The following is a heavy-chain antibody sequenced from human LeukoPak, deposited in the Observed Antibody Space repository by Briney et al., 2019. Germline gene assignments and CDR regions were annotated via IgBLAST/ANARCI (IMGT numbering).Heavy chain of an antibody. D-gene: IGHD6-19*01. J-gene: IGHJ4*02. Sequence: ASVKVSCKASGGTFSSYAISWVRQAPGQGLEWMGGIIPIFGTANYAQKFQGRVTITADKSTSTAYMELSSLRSEDTAVYYCASNSGGIAVAGTLDYWGQGTLVTVSS. CDR2: IIPIFGTA. CDR1: GGTFSSYA. CDR3: ASNSGGIAVAGTLDY. V-gene: IGHV1-69*06.